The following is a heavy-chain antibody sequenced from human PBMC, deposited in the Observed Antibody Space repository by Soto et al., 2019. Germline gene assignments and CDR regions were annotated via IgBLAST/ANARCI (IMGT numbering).Heavy chain of an antibody. V-gene: IGHV4-59*12. CDR3: ARETYGDYVGYFDP. D-gene: IGHD4-17*01. J-gene: IGHJ5*02. CDR1: GDSISSYY. CDR2: LYYGRSA. Sequence: SETLSLTCAVSGDSISSYYCMWIRQPPGKGLECIGYLYYGRSANYNPSLKSRVTISVDTSTNQCSLTLRSMTAADTAVYYCARETYGDYVGYFDPWGQGIQVTVSS.